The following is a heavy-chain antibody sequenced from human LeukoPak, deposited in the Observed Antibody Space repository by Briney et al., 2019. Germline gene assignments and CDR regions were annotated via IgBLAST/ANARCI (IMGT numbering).Heavy chain of an antibody. V-gene: IGHV4-38-2*02. CDR2: IYHSGRT. Sequence: SETLSLTCTVSGYSISSGYYWGWIRQPPGKGLEWIGSIYHSGRTFYNPSLKSRVTISVDTSKNQFSLKLTSVTAADTAVYYCARLRSSGPRVYYYYYYMDVWGKGTTVTISS. CDR3: ARLRSSGPRVYYYYYYMDV. D-gene: IGHD6-19*01. J-gene: IGHJ6*03. CDR1: GYSISSGYY.